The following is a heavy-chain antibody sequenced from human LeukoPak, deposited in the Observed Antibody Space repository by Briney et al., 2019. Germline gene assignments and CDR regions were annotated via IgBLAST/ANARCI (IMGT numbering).Heavy chain of an antibody. CDR3: AREDYYVWGSCRYSYYFDY. D-gene: IGHD3-16*02. CDR2: ISSSGSTI. Sequence: GGSLRLSCAASGFTFSSYEMNWVRQAPGKGLEWVSYISSSGSTIYYADSVKGRFTISRDNAKNSLYLQMNSLRAEDTAVYYCAREDYYVWGSCRYSYYFDYWGQGTLVTVSS. J-gene: IGHJ4*02. V-gene: IGHV3-48*03. CDR1: GFTFSSYE.